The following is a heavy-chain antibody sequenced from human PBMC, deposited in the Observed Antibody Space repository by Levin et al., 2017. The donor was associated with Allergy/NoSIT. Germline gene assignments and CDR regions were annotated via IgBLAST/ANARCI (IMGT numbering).Heavy chain of an antibody. CDR2: IWDDGYKK. CDR1: GFTFSSYG. CDR3: ARVLRFYYYYYMDV. D-gene: IGHD5-12*01. Sequence: GESLKISCAASGFTFSSYGMHWVRQAPGKGLEWVAVIWDDGYKKYYADSVKGRFTISRDNSKNTLYLQMNSLRAEDTAVYYCARVLRFYYYYYMDVWGKGTAVTVSS. J-gene: IGHJ6*03. V-gene: IGHV3-33*01.